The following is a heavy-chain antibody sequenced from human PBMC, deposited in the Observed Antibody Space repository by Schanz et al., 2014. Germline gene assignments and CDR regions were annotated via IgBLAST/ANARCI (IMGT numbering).Heavy chain of an antibody. J-gene: IGHJ6*02. D-gene: IGHD3-9*01. CDR1: GYTFTSDS. Sequence: QVQLVQSGAEVKKPGASVKVSCKASGYTFTSDSMHWVRQAPGQGLEWMGMINPSGGSTTYAQKLQGRVTMTTDTSTSTAYMELRSLRSDDTAVYYCARVQDDILTGSEYYYGMDVVGQGTTVTVSS. CDR3: ARVQDDILTGSEYYYGMDV. CDR2: INPSGGST. V-gene: IGHV1-46*01.